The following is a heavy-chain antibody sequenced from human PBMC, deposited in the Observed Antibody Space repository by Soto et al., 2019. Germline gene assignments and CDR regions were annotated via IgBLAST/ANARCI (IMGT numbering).Heavy chain of an antibody. CDR2: IYYSGST. CDR3: ARGRFRSGYGGPYFDY. CDR1: GGSISSYY. D-gene: IGHD5-12*01. V-gene: IGHV4-59*01. J-gene: IGHJ4*02. Sequence: QVQLQESGPGLVKPSETLSLTCTVSGGSISSYYWSWIRQPPGKGLEWIGYIYYSGSTNYNPPLKSRVTISVDTSKNQFSLKLSSVTAADTAVYYCARGRFRSGYGGPYFDYWGQGTLVTVSS.